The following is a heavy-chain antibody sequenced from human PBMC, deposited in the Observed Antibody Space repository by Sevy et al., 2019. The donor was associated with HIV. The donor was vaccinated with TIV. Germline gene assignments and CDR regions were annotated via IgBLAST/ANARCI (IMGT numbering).Heavy chain of an antibody. D-gene: IGHD6-13*01. V-gene: IGHV5-51*01. CDR3: ARGAAAAGTRWFDP. CDR2: IYPGDSDT. J-gene: IGHJ5*02. CDR1: GYGFTSYW. Sequence: GESLKISCKGSGYGFTSYWNGWGRQMPGKGLEWMGIIYPGDSDTRYSPSFQGQVTISADKSISTAYLQWSSLKASNTAMYYCARGAAAAGTRWFDPWGQGTLVTVSS.